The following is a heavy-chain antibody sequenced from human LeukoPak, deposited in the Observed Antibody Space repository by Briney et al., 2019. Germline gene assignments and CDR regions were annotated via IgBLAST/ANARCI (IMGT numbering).Heavy chain of an antibody. J-gene: IGHJ3*02. V-gene: IGHV1-46*01. Sequence: ASVKVSCKASGYTFTGYYMHWVRQAPGQGLEWMGLINPDGGNTNYAQNFQGRVTLTRDTSTSTVYMELSSLRSEDTAIYYCARIRDGYNDAYDIWGQGTVVTVPS. CDR2: INPDGGNT. CDR1: GYTFTGYY. CDR3: ARIRDGYNDAYDI. D-gene: IGHD5-24*01.